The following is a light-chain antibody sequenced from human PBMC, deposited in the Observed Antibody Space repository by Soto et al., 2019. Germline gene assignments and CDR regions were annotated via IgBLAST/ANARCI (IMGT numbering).Light chain of an antibody. Sequence: QSALTHPASVSGSPGQTITISCTGTSSDIGGSNYVSWYQQHPGKAPKLIIYEVTNRPSGVSDRFSGSKSDNTASLIISGLQAADEAHYYCSSDRITKGVLGIGTKFTV. CDR3: SSDRITKGV. CDR2: EVT. CDR1: SSDIGGSNY. V-gene: IGLV2-14*01. J-gene: IGLJ1*01.